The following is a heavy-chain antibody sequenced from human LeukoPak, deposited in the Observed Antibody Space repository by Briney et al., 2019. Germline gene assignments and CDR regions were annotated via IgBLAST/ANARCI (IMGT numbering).Heavy chain of an antibody. CDR3: AKPRFTYAGGPNYFDY. V-gene: IGHV3-30-3*02. CDR2: ISYDGSNK. J-gene: IGHJ4*02. D-gene: IGHD5-18*01. CDR1: GFTFSSYA. Sequence: GRSLRLSCAASGFTFSSYAMHWVRQAPGKGLEWVAVISYDGSNKYYADSVKGRFTISRDNSKNTLSLQMNSLRAEDTAIYYCAKPRFTYAGGPNYFDYWGQGTLVTVSS.